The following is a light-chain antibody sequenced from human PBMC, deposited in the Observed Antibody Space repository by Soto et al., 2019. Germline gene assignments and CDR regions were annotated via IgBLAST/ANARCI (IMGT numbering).Light chain of an antibody. CDR1: QSVSSY. Sequence: EIVLTQSPATLSLSPGERATLSCRTSQSVSSYLAWYQQKPGQAPRLLIYDASNRATGIPARLSGSGSETDFILTNSSLEPEDFAVYYCQQRSNWPLTFGGGTKVEIK. CDR3: QQRSNWPLT. V-gene: IGKV3-11*01. CDR2: DAS. J-gene: IGKJ4*01.